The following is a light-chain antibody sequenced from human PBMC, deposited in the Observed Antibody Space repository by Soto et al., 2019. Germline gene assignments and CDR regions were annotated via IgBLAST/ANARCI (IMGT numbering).Light chain of an antibody. CDR1: GSEVGGYKF. J-gene: IGLJ2*01. Sequence: QSALTQPASVSGSPGQSVTISCTGTGSEVGGYKFVSWYQQHPGKVPKLLIYDVNNRPSGVSDRFSGSKSCNTASLTISGLQAEDEAEYYCCSYTRSTSLIFGGGTKLTVL. CDR2: DVN. CDR3: CSYTRSTSLI. V-gene: IGLV2-14*03.